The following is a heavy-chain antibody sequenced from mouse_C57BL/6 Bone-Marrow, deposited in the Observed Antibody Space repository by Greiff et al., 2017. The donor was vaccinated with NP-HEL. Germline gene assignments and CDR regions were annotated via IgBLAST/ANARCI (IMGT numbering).Heavy chain of an antibody. Sequence: EVQLQQSGPELVKPGASVKISCKASGYTFTDYYMNWVKQSHGKSLEWIGDINPNNGGTSYNQKFKGKATLTVDKSSSTAYMELRSLTSEDSAVYYCARGTVYFDDWGQGTTLTVSS. CDR3: ARGTVYFDD. D-gene: IGHD3-3*01. J-gene: IGHJ2*01. CDR2: INPNNGGT. V-gene: IGHV1-26*01. CDR1: GYTFTDYY.